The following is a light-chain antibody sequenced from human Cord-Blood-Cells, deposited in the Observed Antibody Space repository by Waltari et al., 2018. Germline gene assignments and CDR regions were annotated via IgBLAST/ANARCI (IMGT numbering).Light chain of an antibody. CDR1: SSDVVSYNL. CDR2: EGS. J-gene: IGLJ2*01. V-gene: IGLV2-23*03. CDR3: CSYAGSSTFVV. Sequence: QSALTQPASVSGSPGQSITLSCTGTSSDVVSYNLVSWYQQNPGKAPKRMIYEGSKRPSGVSNRFSGSKSGNTAALTISGLQAEDEADYYCCSYAGSSTFVVFGGGTKLTVL.